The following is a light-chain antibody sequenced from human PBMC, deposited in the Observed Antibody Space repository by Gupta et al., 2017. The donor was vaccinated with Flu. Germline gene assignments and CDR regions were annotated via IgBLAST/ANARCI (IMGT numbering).Light chain of an antibody. V-gene: IGLV1-44*01. Sequence: QSVLPQPPSASGTPGQRVTISCSGSSSNIGSNTVNWYQQLPGTAPKLLIYSNNKRPSGVPDRFSGSKSGTSASLAISGLQAEDEADYYCAAWDDSRNGWVFGGGTKLTVL. CDR2: SNN. J-gene: IGLJ3*02. CDR3: AAWDDSRNGWV. CDR1: SSNIGSNT.